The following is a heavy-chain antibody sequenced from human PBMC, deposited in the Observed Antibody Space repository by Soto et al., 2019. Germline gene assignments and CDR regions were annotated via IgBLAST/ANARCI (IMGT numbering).Heavy chain of an antibody. J-gene: IGHJ5*02. Sequence: ASVKVSCKGYGYSFTSHDMHWVRQAPGQRLEWMGWISTYSGDTKYAQKFQGRVTMTTDTSTTTAYLELRSLRSDDTAVYYCARHHGPTTSENWFDPWGQGTLVTVSS. CDR1: GYSFTSHD. CDR2: ISTYSGDT. D-gene: IGHD5-12*01. CDR3: ARHHGPTTSENWFDP. V-gene: IGHV1-18*01.